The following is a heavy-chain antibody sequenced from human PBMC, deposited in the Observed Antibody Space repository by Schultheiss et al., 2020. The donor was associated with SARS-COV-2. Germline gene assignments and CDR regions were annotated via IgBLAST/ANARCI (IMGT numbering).Heavy chain of an antibody. CDR3: TTDGLYFRCSILGYCSGDPDY. CDR2: INPNSGGT. J-gene: IGHJ4*02. D-gene: IGHD2-15*01. V-gene: IGHV1-2*02. Sequence: ASVKVSCKASGGTFSSYGISWVRQAPGQGLEWMGWINPNSGGTNYAQKFQGRVTMTRDTSISTAYMELRSLRSDDTAVYYCTTDGLYFRCSILGYCSGDPDYWGQGTLVTVSS. CDR1: GGTFSSYG.